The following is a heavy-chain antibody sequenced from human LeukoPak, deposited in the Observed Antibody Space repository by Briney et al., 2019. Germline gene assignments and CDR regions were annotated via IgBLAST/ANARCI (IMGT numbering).Heavy chain of an antibody. D-gene: IGHD4-17*01. CDR2: IYYSGST. Sequence: PSETLSLTCTVSGGSISSYYWSWIRQPPGKGLEWIGYIYYSGSTNYNPSLKSRVTISVDPSKNQFSLKLSSVTAADTAVYYCARQVLGYGDPWYFDYWGQGTLVTVST. V-gene: IGHV4-59*08. CDR1: GGSISSYY. J-gene: IGHJ4*02. CDR3: ARQVLGYGDPWYFDY.